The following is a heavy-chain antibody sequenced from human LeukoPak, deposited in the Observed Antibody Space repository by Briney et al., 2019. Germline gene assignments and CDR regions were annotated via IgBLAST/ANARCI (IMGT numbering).Heavy chain of an antibody. CDR2: IWYDGGNK. D-gene: IGHD3-22*01. Sequence: GRSLRLSCAASGLTFSESGMHWVRQAPGKGREWVALIWYDGGNKYYADSVKGRYTISRDNSKNTLYLQMDRLRAEDTAVYYCARGYYYHTSGYWGIDYWGQGTLVTVST. CDR1: GLTFSESG. J-gene: IGHJ4*02. V-gene: IGHV3-33*01. CDR3: ARGYYYHTSGYWGIDY.